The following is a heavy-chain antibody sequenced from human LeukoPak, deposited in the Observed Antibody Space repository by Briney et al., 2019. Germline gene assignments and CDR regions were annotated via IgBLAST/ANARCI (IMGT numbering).Heavy chain of an antibody. CDR1: GFTFSSYS. D-gene: IGHD4-17*01. CDR3: TRVEYGDYPGDY. V-gene: IGHV3-48*01. J-gene: IGHJ4*02. Sequence: PGGSLRLSCVASGFTFSSYSMNWVRQAPGKGLEWISYITSSSGAIYYADSVKGRFTISRDNAKNSLYLQMNGLRAEDTAVYYCTRVEYGDYPGDYWGQGTLVTVSS. CDR2: ITSSSGAI.